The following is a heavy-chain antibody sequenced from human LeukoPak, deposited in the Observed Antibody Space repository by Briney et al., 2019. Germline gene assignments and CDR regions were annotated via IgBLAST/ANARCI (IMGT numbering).Heavy chain of an antibody. CDR3: AKNHYFDY. CDR2: ISYDGSNK. V-gene: IGHV3-30*18. Sequence: GRSLRLSCAASGFTFSSYGMHWVRQAPGKGLEWVALISYDGSNKYYADSVKGRFTISRDNSKNTLYLQMNSLRAEDTAVYYCAKNHYFDYWGQGTLVTVSS. J-gene: IGHJ4*02. CDR1: GFTFSSYG.